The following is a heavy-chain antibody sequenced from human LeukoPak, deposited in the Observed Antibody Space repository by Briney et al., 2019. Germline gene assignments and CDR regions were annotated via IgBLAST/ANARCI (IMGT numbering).Heavy chain of an antibody. CDR1: GFSINY. J-gene: IGHJ4*02. CDR3: ARDLWDATGY. D-gene: IGHD3-3*01. V-gene: IGHV3-66*02. CDR2: IYSGDST. Sequence: GGSLRLSCVASGFSINYMSWVRQAPGEGLEWVSVIYSGDSTYYADSVKGRFTISRDISKNTLYLQMNSLSPEDTAVYHCARDLWDATGYWGQGTLVTVSS.